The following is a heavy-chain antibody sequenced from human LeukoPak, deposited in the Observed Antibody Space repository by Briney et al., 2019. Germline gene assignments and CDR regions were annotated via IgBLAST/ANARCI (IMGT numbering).Heavy chain of an antibody. V-gene: IGHV1-18*01. J-gene: IGHJ4*02. CDR3: ARVTVSGPGARFDY. CDR1: GYTFTSYG. CDR2: ISAYNVNT. D-gene: IGHD4-11*01. Sequence: ASVKVSCKASGYTFTSYGISRMRQAPGQGLEWMGWISAYNVNTNDAQKLQGRVTMTTDTSTTTAYMELRSLRSDDTAVYYCARVTVSGPGARFDYWGQGTLVTVSS.